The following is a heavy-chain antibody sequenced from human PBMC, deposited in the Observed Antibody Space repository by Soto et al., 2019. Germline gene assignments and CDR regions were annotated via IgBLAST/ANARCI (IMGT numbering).Heavy chain of an antibody. CDR1: GFTFSSYS. CDR2: ISSSSSTI. CDR3: ARDRGSGYSEIGMDV. Sequence: PGGSLRLSCAASGFTFSSYSMNWVRQAPGKGLEWVSYISSSSSTIYYADSVKGRFTISRDNAKNSLYLQMNSLGDEDTAVYYCARDRGSGYSEIGMDVWGQGTTVTVS. J-gene: IGHJ6*02. D-gene: IGHD3-22*01. V-gene: IGHV3-48*02.